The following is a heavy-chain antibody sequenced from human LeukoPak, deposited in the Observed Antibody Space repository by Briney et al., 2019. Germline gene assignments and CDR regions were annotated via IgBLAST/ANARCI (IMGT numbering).Heavy chain of an antibody. Sequence: ASVKVSCKASGYTFSSYGITWVRQAPGQGLEWMGWISAYSGNTNYAQKLQGRVTMTTDTSTSTAYMELRSLRSDDAAVYYCARREQWLVGDDYWGQGTLVTVSS. CDR1: GYTFSSYG. V-gene: IGHV1-18*01. CDR3: ARREQWLVGDDY. D-gene: IGHD6-19*01. CDR2: ISAYSGNT. J-gene: IGHJ4*02.